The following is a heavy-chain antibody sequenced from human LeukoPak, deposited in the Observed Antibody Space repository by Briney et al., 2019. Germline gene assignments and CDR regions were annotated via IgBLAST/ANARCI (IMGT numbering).Heavy chain of an antibody. CDR3: AGRGYSGYDQSWEYYYYYMDV. CDR1: GGTFSSYA. V-gene: IGHV1-69*13. J-gene: IGHJ6*03. Sequence: ASVKVSCKASGGTFSSYAISWVRQAPGQGLEWMGGIIPIFGTANYAQKVQGRVTITADESTSTAYMELSSLRSEDTAVYYCAGRGYSGYDQSWEYYYYYMDVWGKGTTVTISS. CDR2: IIPIFGTA. D-gene: IGHD5-12*01.